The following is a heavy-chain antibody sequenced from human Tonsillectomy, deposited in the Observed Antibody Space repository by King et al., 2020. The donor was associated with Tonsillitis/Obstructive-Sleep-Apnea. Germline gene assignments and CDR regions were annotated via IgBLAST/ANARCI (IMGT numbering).Heavy chain of an antibody. CDR1: GFTFSSYA. Sequence: VQLVQSGGGVVQPGRSLRLSCAASGFTFSSYAMHWVRQAPGKGLEWVAVISYDGSNKYYADSVKGRFTISRDNSKNTLYLQMNSLRAEDTAVYYCARGRLGDAFDIWGQGTMVTVFS. D-gene: IGHD6-25*01. J-gene: IGHJ3*02. CDR2: ISYDGSNK. CDR3: ARGRLGDAFDI. V-gene: IGHV3-30*04.